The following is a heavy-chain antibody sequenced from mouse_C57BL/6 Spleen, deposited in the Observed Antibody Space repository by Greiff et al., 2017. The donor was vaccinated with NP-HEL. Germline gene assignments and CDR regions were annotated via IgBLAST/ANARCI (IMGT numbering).Heavy chain of an antibody. V-gene: IGHV1-59*01. J-gene: IGHJ2*01. CDR1: GYTFTSYW. CDR3: APIYDGYYPFDY. Sequence: QVQLQQPGAELVRPGPSVKLSCKASGYTFTSYWMHWVKQRPGQGLEWIGVIDPSDSYTNYNQKFKGKATLTVDTSSSTAYMQLSSLTSEDSAVYYCAPIYDGYYPFDYWGQGTTLTVSS. D-gene: IGHD2-3*01. CDR2: IDPSDSYT.